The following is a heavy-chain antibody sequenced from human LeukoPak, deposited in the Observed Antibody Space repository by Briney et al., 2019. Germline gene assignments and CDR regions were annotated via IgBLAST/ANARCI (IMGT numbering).Heavy chain of an antibody. Sequence: ASVKVSCKASGYTFTSYGISWVRQAPGQGLEWMGWISAYNGNTNYAQKFQGRVTMTTDTSTSTAYMELRSLRSDDTAVYYCARAITMVRGVIIMSPTNWFDPWGQGTLVTVSS. V-gene: IGHV1-18*01. CDR3: ARAITMVRGVIIMSPTNWFDP. CDR1: GYTFTSYG. D-gene: IGHD3-10*01. CDR2: ISAYNGNT. J-gene: IGHJ5*02.